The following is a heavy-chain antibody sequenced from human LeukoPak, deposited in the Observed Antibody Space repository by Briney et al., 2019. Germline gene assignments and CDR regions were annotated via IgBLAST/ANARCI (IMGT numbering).Heavy chain of an antibody. CDR1: GYTFTGYY. D-gene: IGHD4-17*01. V-gene: IGHV1-2*02. Sequence: ASVKVSCKASGYTFTGYYMHWVRQAPGQGLEWMGWINPNSGGTNYAQKFQGRVTMTRDTSISTAYMELSRLRSDDTAVYYCARDSDYGDYYFGYWGQGTLVTVSS. J-gene: IGHJ4*02. CDR2: INPNSGGT. CDR3: ARDSDYGDYYFGY.